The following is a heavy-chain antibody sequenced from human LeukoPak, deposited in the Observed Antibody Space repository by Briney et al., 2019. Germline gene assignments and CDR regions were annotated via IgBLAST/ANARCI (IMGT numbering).Heavy chain of an antibody. CDR1: GFTFSDYY. CDR2: ISSSGSTI. V-gene: IGHV3-11*01. D-gene: IGHD6-13*01. CDR3: AREDSSSRFDP. Sequence: GGSLRLSCAASGFTFSDYYMSWIRQAPGKGLEWVSYISSSGSTIYYADSVKGRFTTSRDNAKNSLYLQMNSLRAEDTAVYYCAREDSSSRFDPWGQGTLVTVSS. J-gene: IGHJ5*02.